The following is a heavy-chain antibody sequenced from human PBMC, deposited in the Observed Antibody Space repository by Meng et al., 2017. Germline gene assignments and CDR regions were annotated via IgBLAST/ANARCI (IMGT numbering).Heavy chain of an antibody. D-gene: IGHD3-22*01. CDR1: GFTFSSYE. Sequence: GESLKISCAASGFTFSSYEMNWVRQAPGKGLEWVSYISSSGSTIYYADSVKGRFTISRDNAKNSLYLQMNSLRAEDTAVYYCARGKRYYYDSSGYYLDYWGQGTLVTVSS. J-gene: IGHJ4*02. CDR2: ISSSGSTI. V-gene: IGHV3-48*03. CDR3: ARGKRYYYDSSGYYLDY.